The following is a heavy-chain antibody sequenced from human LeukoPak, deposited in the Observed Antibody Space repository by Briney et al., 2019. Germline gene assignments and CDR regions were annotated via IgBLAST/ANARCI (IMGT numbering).Heavy chain of an antibody. Sequence: ASVKVSCKASGGTFSSYAISWVRQAPGQGLEWMGRIIPILGIANYAQKFQGRVTITADKSTSTAYMELSSLRSEDTAVYYCARGGLWFGELLSRNYYYYMDVWGKGTTVTVS. CDR3: ARGGLWFGELLSRNYYYYMDV. D-gene: IGHD3-10*01. V-gene: IGHV1-69*04. CDR1: GGTFSSYA. J-gene: IGHJ6*03. CDR2: IIPILGIA.